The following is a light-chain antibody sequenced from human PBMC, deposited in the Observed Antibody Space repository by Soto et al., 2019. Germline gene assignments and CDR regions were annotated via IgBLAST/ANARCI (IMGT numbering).Light chain of an antibody. CDR3: HQYGSFPRT. CDR1: QSLSNNY. Sequence: EIVLTQSLGTLSLSPGERVTLSCRASQSLSNNYLAWYQQKPGQAPRLLIYDTSSRATGIPDRISGSGSGTDSTLTISRLEPEDFAMYYCHQYGSFPRTFGQGTKVEIK. CDR2: DTS. J-gene: IGKJ1*01. V-gene: IGKV3-20*01.